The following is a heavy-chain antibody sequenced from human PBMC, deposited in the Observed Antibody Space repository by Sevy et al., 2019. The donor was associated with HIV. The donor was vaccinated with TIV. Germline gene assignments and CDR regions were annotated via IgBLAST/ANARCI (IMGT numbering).Heavy chain of an antibody. CDR3: AKAHADCSGGTCYTAHYYYDMDV. CDR1: GFAFSDYA. J-gene: IGHJ6*02. Sequence: GGSLRLSCAASGFAFSDYAMHWVRQAPGKGLEWVAAISYAGDNKYFADSVKGRFTVSKDNSKNTLYLEMNSLRAEATAVYYCAKAHADCSGGTCYTAHYYYDMDVWGRGATVTVSS. CDR2: ISYAGDNK. D-gene: IGHD2-15*01. V-gene: IGHV3-30*18.